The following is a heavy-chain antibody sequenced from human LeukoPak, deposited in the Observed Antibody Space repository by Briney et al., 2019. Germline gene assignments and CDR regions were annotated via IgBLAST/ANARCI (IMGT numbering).Heavy chain of an antibody. CDR1: GFTFSSYA. V-gene: IGHV3-30*04. J-gene: IGHJ4*02. CDR2: ISYDGSNK. CDR3: ARADGCDY. Sequence: PGGSLRLSCAASGFTFSSYAMHWVRQAPGKGLEWVAVISYDGSNKYYADSVKGRFTISRDNAKNSLYLQMNSLRAEDTAVYYCARADGCDYWGQGTLVTVSS.